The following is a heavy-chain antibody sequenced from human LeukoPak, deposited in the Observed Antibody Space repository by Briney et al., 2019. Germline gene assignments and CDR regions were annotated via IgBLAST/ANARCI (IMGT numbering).Heavy chain of an antibody. J-gene: IGHJ1*01. CDR2: INNDGDST. D-gene: IGHD2-15*01. CDR1: GFSFNSYA. V-gene: IGHV3-23*01. Sequence: GGSLRLSYAASGFSFNSYAMSWVRQAPGKGLEWVSAINNDGDSTYSADSVKGRFTVSRDNSKNTLYLQMNSLRAEDAAVYYCAQQVGYCSSGNCYFTYWGQGTLVTVSS. CDR3: AQQVGYCSSGNCYFTY.